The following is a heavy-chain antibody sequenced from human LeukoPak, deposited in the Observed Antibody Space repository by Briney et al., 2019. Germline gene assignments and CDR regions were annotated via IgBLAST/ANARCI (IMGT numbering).Heavy chain of an antibody. D-gene: IGHD2-21*02. Sequence: SVKVSCKASGGTFSSYAISWVRQAPGQGLEWMGGIIPIFGTANYAQKFQGRVAITADESTSTAYMELSSLRSEDTAVYYCARAYCGGACYSHFDYWGQGTLVTVSS. V-gene: IGHV1-69*13. J-gene: IGHJ4*02. CDR3: ARAYCGGACYSHFDY. CDR2: IIPIFGTA. CDR1: GGTFSSYA.